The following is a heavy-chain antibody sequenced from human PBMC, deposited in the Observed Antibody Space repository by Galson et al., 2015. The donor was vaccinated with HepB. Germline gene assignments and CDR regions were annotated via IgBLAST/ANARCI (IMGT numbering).Heavy chain of an antibody. Sequence: SLRLSCAASGFIVSSSYMSWVRQAPGRGLEWVSIIYRGTNTYYADSVKGRFTISRDNSKNTLYLQMNSLRAEDTAVYYCAREVYYYDSSGYPITFDYWGQGIPVTVSS. CDR3: AREVYYYDSSGYPITFDY. CDR1: GFIVSSSY. V-gene: IGHV3-53*01. D-gene: IGHD3-22*01. J-gene: IGHJ4*02. CDR2: IYRGTNT.